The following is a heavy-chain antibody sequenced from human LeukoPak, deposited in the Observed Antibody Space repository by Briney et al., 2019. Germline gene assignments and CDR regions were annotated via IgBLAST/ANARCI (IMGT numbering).Heavy chain of an antibody. CDR1: GLTLGGYY. Sequence: QPGGSLRLSCAASGLTLGGYYMDWVRQAPGKGLEWVGRIRNEANRYTTEYAASVKRRFTISRDDSKNSLYLQMNSLKTEDTAVYYCTRLRNYGYDLWGQPAVVTVSS. J-gene: IGHJ4*02. CDR3: TRLRNYGYDL. CDR2: IRNEANRYTT. D-gene: IGHD5-18*01. V-gene: IGHV3-72*01.